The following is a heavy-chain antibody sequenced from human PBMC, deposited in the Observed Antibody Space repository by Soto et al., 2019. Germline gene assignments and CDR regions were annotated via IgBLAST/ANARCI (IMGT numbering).Heavy chain of an antibody. J-gene: IGHJ3*02. CDR3: ANVDPDSAAGKNPLPFDI. D-gene: IGHD6-13*01. CDR2: ISYDGSNK. V-gene: IGHV3-30*18. CDR1: GFTFSSYG. Sequence: GGSLRLSCAASGFTFSSYGMHWVRQAPGKGLEWVAVISYDGSNKYYADSVKGRFTISRDNSKNTLYLQMNSLRAEDTAVYYCANVDPDSAAGKNPLPFDIWGQGTMVTVSS.